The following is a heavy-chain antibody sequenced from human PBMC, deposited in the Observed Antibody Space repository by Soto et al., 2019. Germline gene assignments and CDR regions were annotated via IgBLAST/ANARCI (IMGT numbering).Heavy chain of an antibody. Sequence: QVQLVQSGAEVKKPGASVKVSCKASGYSFTSYGISWVRQAPGQGLEWMGWISVYNGNTKSAQKLQGRVTMTADTSTSTAYMELRSLRFDDTAVYYCARDGYFYDIYYFDCWGQGTLVTVSP. CDR1: GYSFTSYG. CDR3: ARDGYFYDIYYFDC. V-gene: IGHV1-18*01. D-gene: IGHD3-22*01. CDR2: ISVYNGNT. J-gene: IGHJ4*02.